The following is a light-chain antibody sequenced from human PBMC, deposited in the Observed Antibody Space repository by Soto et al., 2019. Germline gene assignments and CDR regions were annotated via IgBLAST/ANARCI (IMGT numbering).Light chain of an antibody. V-gene: IGLV2-14*01. CDR1: SSVVGGYDY. CDR3: SSHTSGSIRV. CDR2: EVT. J-gene: IGLJ1*01. Sequence: LTQPASVSGSPGQSIAISCTGTSSVVGGYDYVSWYQQQPDKAPKLMIYEVTKRPSGVSNRFSGSKSGNTASLTISGLQAEDEADYYCSSHTSGSIRVFGTGTKVTVL.